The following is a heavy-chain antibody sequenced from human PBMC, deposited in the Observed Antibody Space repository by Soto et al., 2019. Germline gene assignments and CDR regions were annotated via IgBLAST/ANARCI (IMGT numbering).Heavy chain of an antibody. CDR2: IYYSGST. J-gene: IGHJ4*02. Sequence: SETLSLTCTVSGGSVSSGSCYWSWIRQPPGKGLEWIGYIYYSGSTNYNPSLKSRVTISVDTSKNQFSLKLSSVTAADTAVYYCARDHAAETTVVTREFDYWGQGTLVTVSS. CDR3: ARDHAAETTVVTREFDY. CDR1: GGSVSSGSCY. D-gene: IGHD4-17*01. V-gene: IGHV4-61*01.